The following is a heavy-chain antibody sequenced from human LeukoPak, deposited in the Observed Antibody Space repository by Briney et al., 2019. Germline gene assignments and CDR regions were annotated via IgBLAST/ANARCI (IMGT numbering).Heavy chain of an antibody. CDR2: ISAYNGNT. CDR1: GYTLTSYG. CDR3: ARAEGVVRPRYMDV. D-gene: IGHD4-23*01. Sequence: ASVKVSCKASGYTLTSYGISWVRQAPGQGLEWMGWISAYNGNTNYAQKLQGRVTMTRDTSISTAYMELTGLKSDDTAVYYCARAEGVVRPRYMDVWGKGTTVTVSS. J-gene: IGHJ6*04. V-gene: IGHV1-18*01.